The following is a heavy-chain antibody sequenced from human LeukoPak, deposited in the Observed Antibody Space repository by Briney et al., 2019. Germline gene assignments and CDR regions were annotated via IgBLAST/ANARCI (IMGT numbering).Heavy chain of an antibody. D-gene: IGHD5-18*01. CDR1: GGSISTYY. Sequence: SETLSLTCSVAGGSISTYYWNWIRQTPGKGLEWIGHISYGNTDYNPSLKSRVTISVDTSKNQFSMKLTSVTAADTAVYYCARDKAHSYGRYFDPWGQGALVIVSS. CDR2: ISYGNT. V-gene: IGHV4-59*01. CDR3: ARDKAHSYGRYFDP. J-gene: IGHJ5*02.